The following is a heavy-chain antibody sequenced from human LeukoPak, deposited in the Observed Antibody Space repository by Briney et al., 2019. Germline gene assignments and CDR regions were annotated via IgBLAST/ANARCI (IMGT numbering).Heavy chain of an antibody. D-gene: IGHD3-10*01. V-gene: IGHV3-11*05. J-gene: IGHJ4*02. CDR1: GIPFSDYY. Sequence: GGSLRLSCVVSGIPFSDYYMNWIRQAPGKGLEWISYTSSSSSYTDYADSVKGRFTISRDNAKNSLYLQVNSLRAEDTAVYYCARESYGPGSSWGQGTLVSVSS. CDR3: ARESYGPGSS. CDR2: TSSSSSYT.